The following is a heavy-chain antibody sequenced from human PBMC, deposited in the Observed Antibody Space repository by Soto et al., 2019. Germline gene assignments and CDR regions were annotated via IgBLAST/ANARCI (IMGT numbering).Heavy chain of an antibody. J-gene: IGHJ4*02. CDR1: GFTFSSYG. D-gene: IGHD3-10*01. Sequence: QVQLVESGGGVVQPGRSLRLSCAASGFTFSSYGMHWVRQAPGKGLEWVAVIWYDGSNKYYADSVKGRFTISRDNSKNTLYLLMNSLRAEDTAVYYCARESYDSGSFDYLGQGTLVTVSS. CDR2: IWYDGSNK. V-gene: IGHV3-33*01. CDR3: ARESYDSGSFDY.